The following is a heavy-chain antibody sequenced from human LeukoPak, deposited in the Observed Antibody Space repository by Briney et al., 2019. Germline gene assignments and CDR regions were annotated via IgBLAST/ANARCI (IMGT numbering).Heavy chain of an antibody. D-gene: IGHD6-13*01. CDR2: IYHSGST. V-gene: IGHV4-4*02. CDR1: GGSISSNNW. J-gene: IGHJ6*03. Sequence: PSGTLSLTCIVSGGSISSNNWWSWVRPSPGKGLEWIGEIYHSGSTNYNPSLKSRVTISVDKSRNQFSLKLTSVTAADTAVYYCARVVGLTGYSSSWYSGYYYYMDVWGKGTTVTVSS. CDR3: ARVVGLTGYSSSWYSGYYYYMDV.